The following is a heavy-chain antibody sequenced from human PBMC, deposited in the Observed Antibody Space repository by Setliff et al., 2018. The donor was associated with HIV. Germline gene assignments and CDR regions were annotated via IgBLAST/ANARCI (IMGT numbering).Heavy chain of an antibody. CDR3: ARDRHYYDSSGVGGY. Sequence: ASVKVSCKTSGYTFTSYGITWVRQAPGQGLEWMGWISAYNGNTDYAQKFQGRVTMTRDTSISTAYMELSRLRSDDTAVYYCARDRHYYDSSGVGGYWGQGTLVTVSS. J-gene: IGHJ4*02. V-gene: IGHV1-18*01. CDR2: ISAYNGNT. D-gene: IGHD3-22*01. CDR1: GYTFTSYG.